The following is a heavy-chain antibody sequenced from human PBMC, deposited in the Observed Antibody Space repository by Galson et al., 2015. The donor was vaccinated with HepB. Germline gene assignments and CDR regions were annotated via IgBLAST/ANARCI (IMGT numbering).Heavy chain of an antibody. D-gene: IGHD2-21*01. CDR1: GGTFSSYA. V-gene: IGHV1-69*04. CDR3: ARGALGVAPHAFDI. J-gene: IGHJ3*02. Sequence: SVKVSCKASGGTFSSYAISWVRQAPGQGLEWMGRIIPILGIANYAQKFQGRVTITADESTSTAYMELSSLRSEDTAVYYCARGALGVAPHAFDIWGQGTMVTVSS. CDR2: IIPILGIA.